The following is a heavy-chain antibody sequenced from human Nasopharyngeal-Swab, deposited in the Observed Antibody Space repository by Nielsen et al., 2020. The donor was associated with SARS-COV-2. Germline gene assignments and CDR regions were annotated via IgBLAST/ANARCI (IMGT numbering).Heavy chain of an antibody. J-gene: IGHJ4*02. CDR1: GYTFTSYA. CDR3: AREGIAARLRALGY. V-gene: IGHV1-3*03. CDR2: INAGNGNT. D-gene: IGHD6-6*01. Sequence: ASVKVSCKASGYTFTSYAMHWVRQAPGQRLEWMGWINAGNGNTKYSQKFQGRVTMTRDTSTSTVYMELSSLGSEDMAVYYCAREGIAARLRALGYWGQGILVTVSS.